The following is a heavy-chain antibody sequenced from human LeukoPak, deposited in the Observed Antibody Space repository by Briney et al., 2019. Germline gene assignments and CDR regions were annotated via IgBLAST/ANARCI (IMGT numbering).Heavy chain of an antibody. V-gene: IGHV1-18*01. D-gene: IGHD3-22*01. CDR2: ISAYNGNT. CDR3: ARSDSSGYLSAY. J-gene: IGHJ4*02. CDR1: LYTFTSYG. Sequence: ASVKVSCKASLYTFTSYGISWVRQAPGQGREWMGWISAYNGNTNYAQKLQGRVTMTTETYTSTAYMELRSLRSDDTAAYYCARSDSSGYLSAYWGQGTLVT.